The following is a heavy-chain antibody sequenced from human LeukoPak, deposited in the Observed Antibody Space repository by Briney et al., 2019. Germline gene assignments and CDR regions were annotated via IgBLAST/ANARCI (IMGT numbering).Heavy chain of an antibody. CDR2: IYSGGST. CDR1: GFTVSSIY. D-gene: IGHD3-22*01. Sequence: RRSMRLSCAASGFTVSSIYMSWVRQAPGDGLGWVSAIYSGGSTYYADSVKGRFTISRDNSKNQLYLQMNSLRAEDTAVYYCARERIYYDSSGYYYSYFDYWGQGTLVTVSS. V-gene: IGHV3-53*01. J-gene: IGHJ4*02. CDR3: ARERIYYDSSGYYYSYFDY.